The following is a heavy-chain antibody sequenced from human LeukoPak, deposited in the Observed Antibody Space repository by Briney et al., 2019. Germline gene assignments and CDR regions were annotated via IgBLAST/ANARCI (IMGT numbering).Heavy chain of an antibody. V-gene: IGHV4-39*01. Sequence: AETLSLTCTVSGGSISSSSYYWGWIRQPPGKGLGWIGSIYYSGSTYYNPSLKSRVTISVDTSKNQFSLKLSSVTAADTAVYYCARHADYYYYYMDVWGKGTTVTVSS. CDR2: IYYSGST. J-gene: IGHJ6*03. CDR3: ARHADYYYYYMDV. CDR1: GGSISSSSYY.